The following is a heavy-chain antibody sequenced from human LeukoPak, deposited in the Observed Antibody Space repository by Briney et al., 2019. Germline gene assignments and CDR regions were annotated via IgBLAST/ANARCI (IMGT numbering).Heavy chain of an antibody. CDR1: GFTFSDYY. D-gene: IGHD3-9*01. V-gene: IGHV3-11*01. Sequence: GGSLRLSCAASGFTFSDYYMSWIRQAPGKGLEWASYISSSGSTIYYADSVKGRFTISRDNAKNSLYLQMNSLRAEDTAVYYCARGAPNYDILTGPNYYYGMDVWGQGTTVTVSS. J-gene: IGHJ6*02. CDR2: ISSSGSTI. CDR3: ARGAPNYDILTGPNYYYGMDV.